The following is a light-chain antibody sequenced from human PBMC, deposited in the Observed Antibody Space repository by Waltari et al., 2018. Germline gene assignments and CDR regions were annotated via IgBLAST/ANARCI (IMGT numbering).Light chain of an antibody. J-gene: IGKJ1*01. CDR1: QSVLYSSNNKNF. CDR3: QQYYSTRT. Sequence: DIVMTQSPDSLAVPLAERATINCKSSQSVLYSSNNKNFLAWYQQKPGQPPKLLIYWASTRESGVPDRFSGSGSGTDFTLTISSLQAEDVAVYYCQQYYSTRTFGQGTKVEIK. V-gene: IGKV4-1*01. CDR2: WAS.